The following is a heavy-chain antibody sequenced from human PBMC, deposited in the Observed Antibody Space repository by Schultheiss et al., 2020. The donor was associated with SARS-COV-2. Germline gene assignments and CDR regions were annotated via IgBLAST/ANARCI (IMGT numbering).Heavy chain of an antibody. CDR3: ARDRSPDAFDI. J-gene: IGHJ3*02. CDR2: INSDGSGT. Sequence: GGSLRLSCAASGFTFSSYWMHWVRQAPGKGLVWVSRINSDGSGTSYADSVKGLFTISRDNAKNTLYLQMNSLRADDTAVYYCARDRSPDAFDIWGQGTMVTVSS. V-gene: IGHV3-74*01. CDR1: GFTFSSYW. D-gene: IGHD1-14*01.